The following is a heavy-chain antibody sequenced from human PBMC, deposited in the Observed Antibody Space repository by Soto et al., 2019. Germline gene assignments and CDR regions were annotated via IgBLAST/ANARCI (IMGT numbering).Heavy chain of an antibody. Sequence: EVLLVETGGALIQPGGSLRLSCAASGFDVSYNYMSWVRQAPGKGLEWLSIIHPDGATYYAGSVKGRLTISRDNSKNTVRLQMNDLRGDDTAVYYCGSIAVAEGFDPWGQGTLVTVSS. CDR3: GSIAVAEGFDP. CDR1: GFDVSYNY. V-gene: IGHV3-53*02. D-gene: IGHD6-19*01. CDR2: IHPDGAT. J-gene: IGHJ5*02.